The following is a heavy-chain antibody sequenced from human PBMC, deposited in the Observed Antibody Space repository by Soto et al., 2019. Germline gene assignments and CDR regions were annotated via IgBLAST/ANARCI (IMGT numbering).Heavy chain of an antibody. CDR2: ISVYTGNT. J-gene: IGHJ6*02. V-gene: IGHV1-18*04. CDR3: ARDRCTTDRCYTHHFDV. CDR1: GYTFTSYG. D-gene: IGHD2-8*01. Sequence: QVQLVQSGCEVTKPGASVKVSCKSSGYTFTSYGVSWVRQAPGQGLEWLGWISVYTGNTKQAQKFQDRVTLTTEASTSTAYMELRSLRSDDTAVYYCARDRCTTDRCYTHHFDVWGQGTTVTVSS.